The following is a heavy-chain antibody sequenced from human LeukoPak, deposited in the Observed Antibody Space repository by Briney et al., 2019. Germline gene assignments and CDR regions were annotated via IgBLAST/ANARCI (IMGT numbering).Heavy chain of an antibody. CDR2: IDSNSGGT. CDR3: AREMNYDDYRTSDY. J-gene: IGHJ4*02. CDR1: GYTFTGYY. Sequence: EASVKVSCKSSGYTFTGYYMHWVRQAPWQGFAWMGRIDSNSGGTNYAQNFQGRVTMTRDTSISTVYMELISLRSDDTAVYYCAREMNYDDYRTSDYWGQGTLVTVSS. V-gene: IGHV1-2*02. D-gene: IGHD4-17*01.